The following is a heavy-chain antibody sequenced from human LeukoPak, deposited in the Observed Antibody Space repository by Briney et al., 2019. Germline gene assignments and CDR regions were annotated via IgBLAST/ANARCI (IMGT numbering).Heavy chain of an antibody. CDR3: ARGHWGLDS. J-gene: IGHJ4*02. V-gene: IGHV3-11*04. CDR2: ISHTGTTI. CDR1: GFTYSDHY. Sequence: GGSLRLSCAASGFTYSDHYMTWIRQDPGKGLEWVSYISHTGTTIYYADSVKGRFTLSRDNARNSLYLQMNSLRAEDTAVYYCARGHWGLDSWGQGTLVSVSS. D-gene: IGHD7-27*01.